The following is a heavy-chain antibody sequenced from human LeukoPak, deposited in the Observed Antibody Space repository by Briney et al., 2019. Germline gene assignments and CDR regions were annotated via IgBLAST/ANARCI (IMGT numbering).Heavy chain of an antibody. V-gene: IGHV4-38-2*02. D-gene: IGHD3-22*01. CDR1: GYSISSGYY. CDR3: ARDLLRSYYDSSGYYESPDY. Sequence: PSETLSLTCTVSGYSISSGYYWGWIRQPPGKGLEWIGSIYHSGSTYYNPSLKRRAIISVDTSKNQFSLKLSSVTAADTAVYYCARDLLRSYYDSSGYYESPDYGGQGTLVTVSS. CDR2: IYHSGST. J-gene: IGHJ4*02.